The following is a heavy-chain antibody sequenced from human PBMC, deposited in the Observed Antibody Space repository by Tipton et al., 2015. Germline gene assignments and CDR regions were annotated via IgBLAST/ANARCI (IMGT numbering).Heavy chain of an antibody. J-gene: IGHJ4*02. CDR1: SDSISKYY. Sequence: TLSLTCSVSSDSISKYYWSWIRQPPGKELEWIGYIQYSGRTNYNPSLKSRVTISVDKSKTQFSLKLTSVTAADTAVYYCARARGRHGGLFDSWGQGILVTVSS. V-gene: IGHV4-59*12. D-gene: IGHD4-23*01. CDR2: IQYSGRT. CDR3: ARARGRHGGLFDS.